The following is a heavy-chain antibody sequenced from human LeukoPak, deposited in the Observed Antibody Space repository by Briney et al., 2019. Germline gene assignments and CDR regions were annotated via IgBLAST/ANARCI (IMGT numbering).Heavy chain of an antibody. D-gene: IGHD1-26*01. Sequence: SETLSLTCAVYGGSFSGYYWSWIRQPPGKGLEWIGEINHSGSTNYNPSLKSRVTISVDTSKSQFSLKLSSVTAADTAVYYCARALVGATAPSPFDYWGQGTLVTVSS. J-gene: IGHJ4*02. CDR1: GGSFSGYY. CDR2: INHSGST. CDR3: ARALVGATAPSPFDY. V-gene: IGHV4-34*01.